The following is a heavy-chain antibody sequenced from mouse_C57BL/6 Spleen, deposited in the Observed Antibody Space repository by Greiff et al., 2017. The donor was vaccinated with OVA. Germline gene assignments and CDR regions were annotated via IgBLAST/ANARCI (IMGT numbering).Heavy chain of an antibody. CDR2: INPNNGGT. Sequence: EVQLQQSGPELVKPGASVKISCKASGYTFTDYYMNWVKQSHGKSLEWIGDINPNNGGTSYNQKFKGKATLTVDKSSSTAYMELRSLTSEDSAVDYCASVDYCGSSYEGCGGKGPTLTASA. D-gene: IGHD1-1*01. CDR1: GYTFTDYY. CDR3: ASVDYCGSSYEGC. V-gene: IGHV1-26*01. J-gene: IGHJ2*01.